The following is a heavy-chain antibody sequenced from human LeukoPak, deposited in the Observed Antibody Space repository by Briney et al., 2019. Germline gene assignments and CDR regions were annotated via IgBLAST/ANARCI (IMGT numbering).Heavy chain of an antibody. V-gene: IGHV3-30*18. Sequence: GGSLRLFCAASGFTFSSYGMHWVRQAPGKGLEWVALISSDGTNKYYADSVKGRFTISRDNSKNTLYLQMNSLRAEDTAVYYCAKGGYNYAPGLDYWGQGTLVTVSS. CDR2: ISSDGTNK. CDR1: GFTFSSYG. D-gene: IGHD5-18*01. J-gene: IGHJ4*02. CDR3: AKGGYNYAPGLDY.